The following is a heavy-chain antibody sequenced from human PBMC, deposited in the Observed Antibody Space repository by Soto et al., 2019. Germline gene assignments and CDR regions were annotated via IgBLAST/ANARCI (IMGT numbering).Heavy chain of an antibody. CDR3: ARLSGYSGYLLFDY. V-gene: IGHV4-39*01. Sequence: QLQLQESGPGLVKPSETLSLTCTVSGGSISSSSYYWGWIRQPPGKGLEWIGSIYYSGSTYYNPSLKSRVTISVDTSKNQFSLKLSSVTAADTAVYYCARLSGYSGYLLFDYWGQGTLVTVSS. CDR1: GGSISSSSYY. CDR2: IYYSGST. D-gene: IGHD5-12*01. J-gene: IGHJ4*02.